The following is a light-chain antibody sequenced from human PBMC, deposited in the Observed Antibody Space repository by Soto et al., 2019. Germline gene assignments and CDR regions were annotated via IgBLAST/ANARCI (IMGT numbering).Light chain of an antibody. Sequence: QSVLTQPPSVSGAPGQRVTISCTGSSSNIGAGYDVHWYQQLPGTAPKLLIYGNSNRPSGVPDRFSGSKSGTSASLAITGLQAEYESDYYCQSYDSRLRGSIFGGGTKLTVL. CDR1: SSNIGAGYD. J-gene: IGLJ2*01. CDR2: GNS. V-gene: IGLV1-40*01. CDR3: QSYDSRLRGSI.